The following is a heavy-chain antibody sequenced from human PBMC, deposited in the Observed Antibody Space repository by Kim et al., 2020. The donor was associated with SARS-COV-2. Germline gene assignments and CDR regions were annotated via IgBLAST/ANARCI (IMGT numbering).Heavy chain of an antibody. CDR3: ARHQGYRSGWYVAFYYYFMDV. D-gene: IGHD6-19*01. CDR1: GGSLSSSSYY. CDR2: AYYIGNT. J-gene: IGHJ6*03. V-gene: IGHV4-39*01. Sequence: SETLSLTCTVSGGSLSSSSYYWGWIRQPPGKGLEWIGTAYYIGNTYYNPSLKSRVTISVDTSKNQFSLKLGSVTAADTAVYYCARHQGYRSGWYVAFYYYFMDVWGKGTPVTVAS.